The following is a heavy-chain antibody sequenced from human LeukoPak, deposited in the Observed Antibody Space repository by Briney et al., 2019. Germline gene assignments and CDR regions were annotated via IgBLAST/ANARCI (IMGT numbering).Heavy chain of an antibody. CDR1: GYSFTSYW. CDR2: IYPGDSDT. Sequence: GESLKISCKGSGYSFTSYWIGWVRQMPGKGLEWMGIIYPGDSDTRYSPSFQGQVTISADKSISTAYLQWSSLKASDTAMYYCARYPAVVVPAAIKRGWFDPWGQGTLVTVS. J-gene: IGHJ5*02. CDR3: ARYPAVVVPAAIKRGWFDP. D-gene: IGHD2-2*01. V-gene: IGHV5-51*01.